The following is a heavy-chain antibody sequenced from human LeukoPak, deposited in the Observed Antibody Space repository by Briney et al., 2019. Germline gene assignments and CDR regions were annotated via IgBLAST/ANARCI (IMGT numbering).Heavy chain of an antibody. Sequence: PSETLSLTCSVSGGSISSYYWSWVRQPAAKGLEWIGRIYSSGSTNYNPSLNSRVTMSVDTSNNQFSLSLTSVTAAHTAVYYCARGTTAAAGMFDCWGQGTLVTVSS. CDR1: GGSISSYY. J-gene: IGHJ4*02. D-gene: IGHD6-13*01. CDR2: IYSSGST. CDR3: ARGTTAAAGMFDC. V-gene: IGHV4-4*07.